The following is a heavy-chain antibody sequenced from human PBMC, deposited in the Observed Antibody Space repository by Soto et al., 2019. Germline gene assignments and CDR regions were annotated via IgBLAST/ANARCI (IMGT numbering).Heavy chain of an antibody. J-gene: IGHJ5*02. CDR3: TILSVEKDMVIGS. V-gene: IGHV3-30*03. Sequence: QVQLVESGGGVVQPGRSLRLSCAASGFTFSSYGMHWVRQAPGKGLEWVAVISYDGRNKFYADSVKGRFTHSRDNSKNTPFLQMNRLRAEDTAVYYCTILSVEKDMVIGSWGQGTLFTVSS. CDR2: ISYDGRNK. D-gene: IGHD5-18*01. CDR1: GFTFSSYG.